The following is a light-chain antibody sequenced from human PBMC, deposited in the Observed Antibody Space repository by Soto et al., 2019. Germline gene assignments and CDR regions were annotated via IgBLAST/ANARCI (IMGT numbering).Light chain of an antibody. Sequence: EIVLTQSPGTLSLSPGEGATLACRASQSVSSSYLAWYQQKPGQAPRLLIYGASSRATGNPDRFSGSGSGTDFTVTISRLEPGDFGVYYCQQYGSSPNTFGQGTKLEIK. J-gene: IGKJ2*01. V-gene: IGKV3-20*01. CDR3: QQYGSSPNT. CDR2: GAS. CDR1: QSVSSSY.